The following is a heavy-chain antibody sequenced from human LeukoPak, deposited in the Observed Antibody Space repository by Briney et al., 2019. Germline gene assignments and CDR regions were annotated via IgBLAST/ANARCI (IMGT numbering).Heavy chain of an antibody. CDR2: INHSGST. J-gene: IGHJ4*02. CDR1: GGSFSGYY. D-gene: IGHD2-15*01. V-gene: IGHV4-34*01. Sequence: PSETLSLTCAVYGGSFSGYYWSWIRQPPGKGLEWIGEINHSGSTNYNPSLKSRVTISVDTSKNQFSLKLSSVTAADTAVYYCARGREYCSGGSCYFDYWGQGTLVTVSS. CDR3: ARGREYCSGGSCYFDY.